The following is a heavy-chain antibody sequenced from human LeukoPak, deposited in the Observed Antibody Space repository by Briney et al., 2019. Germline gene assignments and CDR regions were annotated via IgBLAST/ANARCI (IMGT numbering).Heavy chain of an antibody. J-gene: IGHJ4*02. Sequence: GGSLRLSCAASGFIFSSYNMNWVRQAPGKGLEWVSSISYTGTYIYYADSVKGRFTISRDNAQNSLYLQMNSLRAEDTAIYYCVRDRRTYRPIDYWGQGTLVTVSS. V-gene: IGHV3-21*04. CDR3: VRDRRTYRPIDY. CDR2: ISYTGTYI. CDR1: GFIFSSYN.